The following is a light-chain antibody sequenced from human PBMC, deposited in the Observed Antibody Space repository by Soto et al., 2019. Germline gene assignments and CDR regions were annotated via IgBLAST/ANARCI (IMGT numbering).Light chain of an antibody. Sequence: IQMTQSPSTLSAYVGDTVTITCRASQSISYSLAWYQQKPGKPPTLLIHDASSLESGVPSRFSGSGSGTEFTLTISCLQPHDSAPYYCQQYDPCSNFGEGNKLEI. V-gene: IGKV1-5*01. J-gene: IGKJ2*01. CDR1: QSISYS. CDR2: DAS. CDR3: QQYDPCSN.